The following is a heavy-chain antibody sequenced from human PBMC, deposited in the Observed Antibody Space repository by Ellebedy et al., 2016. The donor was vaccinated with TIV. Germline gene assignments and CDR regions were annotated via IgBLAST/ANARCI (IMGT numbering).Heavy chain of an antibody. CDR2: VNGDGTNG. J-gene: IGHJ4*02. CDR3: ARDQIRVKSTFDH. CDR1: GFTFSHYW. V-gene: IGHV3-7*03. Sequence: PGGSLRLSCAASGFTFSHYWMSWVRQAPGKGLEWVANVNGDGTNGYYVDSVKGRFTIYRDNAQNSVYLQLNSLRAEDTAVYYCARDQIRVKSTFDHWGQGTLVTVSS.